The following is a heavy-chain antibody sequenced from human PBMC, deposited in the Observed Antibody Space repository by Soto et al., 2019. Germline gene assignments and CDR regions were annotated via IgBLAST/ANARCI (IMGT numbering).Heavy chain of an antibody. CDR2: IHFSGGA. V-gene: IGHV4-59*11. CDR3: ARSYYYLDY. J-gene: IGHJ4*02. CDR1: GGSISSHY. D-gene: IGHD2-21*01. Sequence: SETLSLTCIVSGGSISSHYWSWFRQIPGKGLEWLGHIHFSGGANYNPSVKSPVTISIDTSKNQFSLKLTSVTVADTAIYYCARSYYYLDYWGTGTLVTSPQ.